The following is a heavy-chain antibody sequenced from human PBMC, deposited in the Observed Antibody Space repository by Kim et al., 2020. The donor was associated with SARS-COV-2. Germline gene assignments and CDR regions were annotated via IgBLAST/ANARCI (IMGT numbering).Heavy chain of an antibody. V-gene: IGHV4-38-2*02. D-gene: IGHD3-22*01. CDR1: GYSISNGYY. Sequence: SETLSLTCIVSGYSISNGYYWCWIRQPPGKGLEWIGSSYHNGSTYSNQSLKSRVTISLDTSTKQFSLMLRSVAIAASAASYCARADYYDSSGCYYW. CDR3: ARADYYDSSGCYY. CDR2: SYHNGST. J-gene: IGHJ4*01.